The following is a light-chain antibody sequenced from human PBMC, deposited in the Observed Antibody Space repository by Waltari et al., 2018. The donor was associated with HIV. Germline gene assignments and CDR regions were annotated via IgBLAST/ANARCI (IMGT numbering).Light chain of an antibody. CDR2: GN. CDR1: SSNIGARFH. V-gene: IGLV1-40*01. CDR3: QTYDSSLSGSVV. Sequence: QSVLTQPPSVSGAPGQTVTISCTGSSSNIGARFHVHWYQQVPETAHKLLKCGNHRPSGVPDRFSGSKSGTSAALAITGLQAEDEADYYCQTYDSSLSGSVVFGGGTKLTVL. J-gene: IGLJ2*01.